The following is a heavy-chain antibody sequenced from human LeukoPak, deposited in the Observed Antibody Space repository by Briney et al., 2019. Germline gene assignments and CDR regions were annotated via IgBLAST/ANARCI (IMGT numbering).Heavy chain of an antibody. CDR1: GGSISGSAYY. D-gene: IGHD3-22*01. CDR2: IHYTGSS. Sequence: SQTLSLTCTVSGGSISGSAYYWTWIRHVPGKGLEWIVYIHYTGSSYYFASLQNRVSMSVDMYKNQLSLNLTSVTAADTAVYYCARQEVVVIGCFDPWGQGTLVSVSS. V-gene: IGHV4-31*03. CDR3: ARQEVVVIGCFDP. J-gene: IGHJ5*02.